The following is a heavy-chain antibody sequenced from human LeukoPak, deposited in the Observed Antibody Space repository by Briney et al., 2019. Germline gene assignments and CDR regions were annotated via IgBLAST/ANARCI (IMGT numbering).Heavy chain of an antibody. CDR3: AELGITMIGGV. D-gene: IGHD3-10*02. J-gene: IGHJ6*04. Sequence: LSLTCAVYGGSFSGYYWSWIRQPPGKGLEWVSYISSSGSTIYYADSVKGRFTISRDNAKNSLYLQMNSLRAEDTAVYYCAELGITMIGGVWGKPTTVTTPS. V-gene: IGHV3-11*04. CDR1: GGSFSGYY. CDR2: ISSSGSTI.